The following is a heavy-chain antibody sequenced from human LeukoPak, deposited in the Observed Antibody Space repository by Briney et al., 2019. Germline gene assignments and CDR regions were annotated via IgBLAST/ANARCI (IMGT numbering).Heavy chain of an antibody. Sequence: SETLSLTCTGSGGSISSYYWSWIRQPPGKGLEWIGYIYYSGSTNYNPSLKSRVTISVDTSKNQFSLKLSSVTAADTAVYYCARLLSRLWFDPWGQGTLVTVSS. CDR1: GGSISSYY. CDR3: ARLLSRLWFDP. J-gene: IGHJ5*02. V-gene: IGHV4-59*08. CDR2: IYYSGST. D-gene: IGHD2-21*01.